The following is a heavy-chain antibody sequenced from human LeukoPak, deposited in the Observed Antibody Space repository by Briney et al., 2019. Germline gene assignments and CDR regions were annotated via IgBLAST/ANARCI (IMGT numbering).Heavy chain of an antibody. V-gene: IGHV4-59*08. CDR1: GGSISSYY. CDR2: IYYSGST. D-gene: IGHD2-15*01. CDR3: ARQGVGVVASSPFYYYFWMDL. J-gene: IGHJ6*01. Sequence: PSATLSLTCPVSGGSISSYYWSWIRQPPGKGLEWIGYIYYSGSTNYNPSLKSRVTISVDTSKNQFSLKLSSVTAADTAVYYCARQGVGVVASSPFYYYFWMDLLGRGATGPVPS.